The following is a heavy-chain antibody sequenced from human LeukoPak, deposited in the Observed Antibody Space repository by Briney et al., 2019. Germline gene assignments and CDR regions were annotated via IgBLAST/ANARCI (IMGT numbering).Heavy chain of an antibody. J-gene: IGHJ4*02. CDR3: ARDTYYYGSGSYYFDY. D-gene: IGHD3-10*01. CDR2: IYYSGST. Sequence: PSETLSLTCTVSGGSISSYYWSWIRQPPGKGLEWIGYIYYSGSTNDNPSLRSRVTISVDTSKNQFSLKLSSVTAADTAVYYCARDTYYYGSGSYYFDYWGQGTLVTVSS. CDR1: GGSISSYY. V-gene: IGHV4-59*01.